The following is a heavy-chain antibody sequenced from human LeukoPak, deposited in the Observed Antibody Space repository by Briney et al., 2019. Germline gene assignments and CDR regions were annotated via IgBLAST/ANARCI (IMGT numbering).Heavy chain of an antibody. J-gene: IGHJ4*02. CDR2: ISGSGGST. V-gene: IGHV3-23*01. Sequence: GGSLRLSCPASGFTFSSYAMSWVRQAPGKGLEWVSAISGSGGSTYYADSVKGRFTISRDNSKNTLYLQMNSLRAEDTAVYYCAKDKRELSVYYFDYWGQGTLVTVSS. D-gene: IGHD1-26*01. CDR1: GFTFSSYA. CDR3: AKDKRELSVYYFDY.